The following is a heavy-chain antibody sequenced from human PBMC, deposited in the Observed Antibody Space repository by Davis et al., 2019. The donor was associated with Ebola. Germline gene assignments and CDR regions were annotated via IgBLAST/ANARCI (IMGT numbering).Heavy chain of an antibody. Sequence: GGSLRLSCAASGFIFDDYAMHWVRQAPGKGLEWVAGIGWNSGDKGYADSVKGRFTISRDNAKNSLYLQMNSLRAEDTAVYYCARAVAPSFFDYWGQGTLVTVSS. J-gene: IGHJ4*02. CDR1: GFIFDDYA. D-gene: IGHD6-19*01. CDR2: IGWNSGDK. V-gene: IGHV3-9*01. CDR3: ARAVAPSFFDY.